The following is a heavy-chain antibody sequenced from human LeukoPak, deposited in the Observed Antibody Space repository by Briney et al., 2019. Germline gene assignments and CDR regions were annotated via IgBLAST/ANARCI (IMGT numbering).Heavy chain of an antibody. V-gene: IGHV1-18*01. Sequence: VASVKVSCKASGYTFTSYGISWVRQAPGQGLEWMGWISAYNGNTNYAQKLQGRVTMTTDTSTSTAYMELRSLRSDDTAVYYCARVEMATITEWFIDYWGQGTLVTVSS. J-gene: IGHJ4*02. D-gene: IGHD5-24*01. CDR2: ISAYNGNT. CDR3: ARVEMATITEWFIDY. CDR1: GYTFTSYG.